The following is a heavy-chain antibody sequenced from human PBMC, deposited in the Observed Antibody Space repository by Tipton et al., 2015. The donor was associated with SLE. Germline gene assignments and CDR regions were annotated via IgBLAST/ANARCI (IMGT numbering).Heavy chain of an antibody. Sequence: SLRLSCAASGFTFFYYGMHWVRQAPGKGLEWVAFRRYGGIFESYADSVKGRFTISRDTSKNTVYLQLNSLRAEDTAVYYCARENWWKFDSWGQGTLVTVSS. CDR2: RRYGGIFE. V-gene: IGHV3-30*02. J-gene: IGHJ5*01. CDR1: GFTFFYYG. D-gene: IGHD2-15*01. CDR3: ARENWWKFDS.